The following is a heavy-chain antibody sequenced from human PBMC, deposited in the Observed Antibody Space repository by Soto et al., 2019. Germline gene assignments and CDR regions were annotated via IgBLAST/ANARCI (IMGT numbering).Heavy chain of an antibody. V-gene: IGHV3-21*01. J-gene: IGHJ3*02. CDR2: ISSSSSYI. Sequence: VGSLRLSCAASGFTFRSFTMNWVRQAPGKGLEWVSTISSSSSYIYYADSVKGRFTISRDNAKNSLYLQMNSLRAEDTAVYYCARGAYYYDSSGYDAFDIWGQGTMVTV. CDR1: GFTFRSFT. D-gene: IGHD3-22*01. CDR3: ARGAYYYDSSGYDAFDI.